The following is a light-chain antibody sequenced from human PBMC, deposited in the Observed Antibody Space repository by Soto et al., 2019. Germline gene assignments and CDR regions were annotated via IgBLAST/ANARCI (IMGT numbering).Light chain of an antibody. V-gene: IGLV2-14*01. CDR2: EVS. CDR3: SSYTVTSVTLYV. Sequence: QSALTQPASVSGSPGQSSTFACTGTSSDIGTYNYVSWYQQHPGKAPKVMIYEVSNRPSGVSNRFSGSKSGNTASLTISGLQAEDEADYYCSSYTVTSVTLYVFGTGTKVTVL. CDR1: SSDIGTYNY. J-gene: IGLJ1*01.